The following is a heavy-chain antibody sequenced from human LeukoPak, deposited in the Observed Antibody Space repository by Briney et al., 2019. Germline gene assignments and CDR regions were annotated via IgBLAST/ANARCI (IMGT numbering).Heavy chain of an antibody. CDR1: GFTFTRHG. CDR2: IRYDGSDK. CDR3: ASYGARFDY. D-gene: IGHD4-17*01. Sequence: GGSLRLSCAASGFTFTRHGMHWVRQAPDKGLEWVAFIRYDGSDKYYADSVKGRFAISRDNSKNTLYLQMNSLRAEDTAVYYCASYGARFDYWGQGTLVTVSS. V-gene: IGHV3-30*02. J-gene: IGHJ4*02.